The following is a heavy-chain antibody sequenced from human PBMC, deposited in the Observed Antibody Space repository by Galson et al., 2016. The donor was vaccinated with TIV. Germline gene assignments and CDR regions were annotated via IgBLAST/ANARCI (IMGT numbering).Heavy chain of an antibody. J-gene: IGHJ4*02. CDR1: GGIFRNFA. D-gene: IGHD4-11*01. CDR3: PRSPYSNYAPGGDYYFDF. Sequence: SVKVSCKASGGIFRNFAITWVRQPPGQGLKWMGVILPIFGTTNYARKFQGRVTITADEPAMTAYMELSSLRSDDTAVYYCPRSPYSNYAPGGDYYFDFWGQGTLVTVSS. CDR2: ILPIFGTT. V-gene: IGHV1-69*13.